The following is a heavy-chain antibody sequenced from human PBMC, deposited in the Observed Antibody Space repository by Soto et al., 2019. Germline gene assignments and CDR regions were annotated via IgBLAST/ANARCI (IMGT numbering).Heavy chain of an antibody. Sequence: GGSLRLSCAASGLTFSTFSMNRVRQAPGRGLEWISYIRRHTSVTAYADSVKGRFTISRDNSKNTLYLRMNSLRAEDTAVYYCAKAVVGATTATARYGMDVWGQGTTVTVSS. J-gene: IGHJ6*02. CDR1: GLTFSTFS. D-gene: IGHD1-26*01. CDR2: IRRHTSVT. V-gene: IGHV3-48*01. CDR3: AKAVVGATTATARYGMDV.